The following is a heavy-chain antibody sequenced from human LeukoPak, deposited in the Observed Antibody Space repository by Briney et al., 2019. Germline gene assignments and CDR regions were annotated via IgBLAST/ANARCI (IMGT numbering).Heavy chain of an antibody. CDR1: GFTFSSYG. J-gene: IGHJ4*02. V-gene: IGHV3-23*01. CDR3: AKDMTTVTDFDY. CDR2: ISGSGGST. D-gene: IGHD4-11*01. Sequence: PGGSLRLSCAASGFTFSSYGMHWVRQAPGKGLEWVSAISGSGGSTYYADSVKGRFTISRDNSKNTLYLQMNSLRAEDTAVYYCAKDMTTVTDFDYWGQGTLVTVSS.